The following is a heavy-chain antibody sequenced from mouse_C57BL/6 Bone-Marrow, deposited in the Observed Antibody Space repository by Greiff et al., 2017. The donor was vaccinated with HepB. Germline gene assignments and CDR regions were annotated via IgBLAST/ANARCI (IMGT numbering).Heavy chain of an antibody. Sequence: EVQLQESGGGLVQPKGSLKLSCAASGFSFNTYAMNWVRQAPGKGLEWVARIRSKSNNYATYYADSVKDRFTISRDDSESMLYLQMNNLKTEDTAMYYCVSCTVETWGYAMDYWGQGTSVTVSS. CDR1: GFSFNTYA. CDR2: IRSKSNNYAT. V-gene: IGHV10-1*01. CDR3: VSCTVETWGYAMDY. D-gene: IGHD1-1*01. J-gene: IGHJ4*01.